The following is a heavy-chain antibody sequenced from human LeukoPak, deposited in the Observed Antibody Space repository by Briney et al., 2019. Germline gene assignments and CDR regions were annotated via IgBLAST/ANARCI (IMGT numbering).Heavy chain of an antibody. V-gene: IGHV4-34*01. Sequence: PSETLSLTCAVYGGSFSGYYWSWIRQPPGKGLEWIGGINHSGSTNYNPSLKSRVTISVDTSKNQFSLKLSSVTAADTAVYYCARDGIAAAGVDYWGQGTLVTVSS. J-gene: IGHJ4*02. CDR1: GGSFSGYY. D-gene: IGHD6-13*01. CDR3: ARDGIAAAGVDY. CDR2: INHSGST.